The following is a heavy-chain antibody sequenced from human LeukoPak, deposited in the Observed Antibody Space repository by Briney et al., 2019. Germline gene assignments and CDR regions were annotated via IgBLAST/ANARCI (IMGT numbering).Heavy chain of an antibody. CDR1: GYRFTSDW. J-gene: IGHJ4*02. Sequence: GESLKISCKSSGYRFTSDWIGWVRQMPGKGLEWMGIVYPRDSTTRYNPAFEGQVTISVDQSITTAYLQWSSLKASDTAVYYCARRAIIQGTSALDFWGQGTVVTVSS. CDR3: ARRAIIQGTSALDF. D-gene: IGHD3-3*01. CDR2: VYPRDSTT. V-gene: IGHV5-51*01.